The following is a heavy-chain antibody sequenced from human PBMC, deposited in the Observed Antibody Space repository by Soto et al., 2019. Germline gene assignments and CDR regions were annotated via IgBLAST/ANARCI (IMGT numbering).Heavy chain of an antibody. D-gene: IGHD5-12*01. J-gene: IGHJ6*02. CDR3: ARDPPAGWLRDYYYYGMDV. Sequence: GGSLRLSCAASGFTFSSYAMHWVRQAPGKGLEWVAVISYDGSNEYYADSVKGRFTISRDNSKNTLYLQMNSLRAEDTAVYYCARDPPAGWLRDYYYYGMDVWGQGTTVTVSS. V-gene: IGHV3-30-3*01. CDR1: GFTFSSYA. CDR2: ISYDGSNE.